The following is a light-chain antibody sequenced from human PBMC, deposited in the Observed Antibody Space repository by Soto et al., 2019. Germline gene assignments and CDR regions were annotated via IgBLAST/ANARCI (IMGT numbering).Light chain of an antibody. J-gene: IGLJ1*01. CDR3: SSYTTSSTYV. V-gene: IGLV2-14*01. CDR1: SSDVGGYNY. Sequence: QSALTQPASVSGSPGQSITISCTGTSSDVGGYNYVSWYQQHPGKAPKLLICDVSNRPSGGSNRFSGSKSGNTASLTISGLQAEDEADYYCSSYTTSSTYVFGTGTKLTVL. CDR2: DVS.